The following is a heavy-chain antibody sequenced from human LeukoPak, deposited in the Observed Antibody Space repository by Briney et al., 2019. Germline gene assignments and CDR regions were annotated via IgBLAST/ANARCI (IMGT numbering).Heavy chain of an antibody. CDR2: IIPILGIA. D-gene: IGHD6-6*01. J-gene: IGHJ5*02. Sequence: SVKVSCKASGGTFSSYTIGWVRQATRPWLEWMGRIIPILGIANYAKKWQGRVTITADKSTTTAYMERSSLRSEDTAVYYCARALAAPNNWFDPWGKGTLVTVSS. CDR1: GGTFSSYT. V-gene: IGHV1-69*02. CDR3: ARALAAPNNWFDP.